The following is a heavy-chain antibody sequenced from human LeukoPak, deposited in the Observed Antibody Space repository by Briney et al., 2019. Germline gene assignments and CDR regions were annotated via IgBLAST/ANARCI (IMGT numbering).Heavy chain of an antibody. D-gene: IGHD4-11*01. Sequence: GGSLRLSCATSGFTFSTYAMHWVRQAPGKGLEWVAVIWSDGTNRFYGDSVKGRFTISRDNSQNTVFLQMNSLRVKDTAIYYCARDAQRGFDYSNSLKYWGHGTLVTVSS. J-gene: IGHJ4*01. CDR3: ARDAQRGFDYSNSLKY. CDR2: IWSDGTNR. CDR1: GFTFSTYA. V-gene: IGHV3-33*01.